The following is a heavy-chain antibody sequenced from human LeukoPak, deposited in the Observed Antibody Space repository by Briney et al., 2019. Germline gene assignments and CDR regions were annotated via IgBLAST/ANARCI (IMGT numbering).Heavy chain of an antibody. D-gene: IGHD2-21*02. Sequence: SQTLSLTCTVSGGSISSGSYYWSWIRQPAGKGLEWIGRIYTSGSTNYNPYLKSRATISVDTSKNQFSLKLSSVTAADTAVYYCARAQVVVVTGFDAFDIWGQGTMVTVSS. CDR1: GGSISSGSYY. CDR3: ARAQVVVVTGFDAFDI. J-gene: IGHJ3*02. CDR2: IYTSGST. V-gene: IGHV4-61*02.